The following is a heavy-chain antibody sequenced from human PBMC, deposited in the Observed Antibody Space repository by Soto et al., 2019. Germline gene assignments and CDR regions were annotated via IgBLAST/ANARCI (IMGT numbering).Heavy chain of an antibody. J-gene: IGHJ6*02. Sequence: PGGSLRLSCAASGFTFSSYGMHWVRQAPGKGLEWVAVISYDGSNKYYADSVKGRFTISRDNSKNTLYLQMNSLRAEDTAVYYCAKDYHKSIRTWLGILYGMDVWGHVTRVPGSS. V-gene: IGHV3-30*18. CDR2: ISYDGSNK. D-gene: IGHD3-10*01. CDR3: AKDYHKSIRTWLGILYGMDV. CDR1: GFTFSSYG.